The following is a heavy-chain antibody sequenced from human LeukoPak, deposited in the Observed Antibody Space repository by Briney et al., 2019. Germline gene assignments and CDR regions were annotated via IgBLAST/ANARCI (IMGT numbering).Heavy chain of an antibody. CDR2: ISAYNGNT. D-gene: IGHD6-6*01. V-gene: IGHV1-18*01. Sequence: ASVKVSCKASGYTFTTYGISWVRQAPGQGLEWMGWISAYNGNTNFAQKLQGRVTMTTDTSTSTAYMELRSLRSEDTAVYYCARGRHSSSSQYRWFDPWGQGTLVTVSS. J-gene: IGHJ5*02. CDR1: GYTFTTYG. CDR3: ARGRHSSSSQYRWFDP.